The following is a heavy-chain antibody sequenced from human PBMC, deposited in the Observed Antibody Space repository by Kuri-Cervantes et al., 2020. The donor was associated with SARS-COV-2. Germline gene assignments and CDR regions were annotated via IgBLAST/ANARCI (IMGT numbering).Heavy chain of an antibody. Sequence: SETQSLTCAVYGGSFSGYYWSWIRQPPGKGLEWIGEINHSGSTNYNPSLKSRVTISVDTSKNQFSLKLSSVTAADTAVYYCASTTYYDFWSCYSFDIWGQGTMVTVSS. CDR1: GGSFSGYY. V-gene: IGHV4-34*01. CDR3: ASTTYYDFWSCYSFDI. J-gene: IGHJ3*02. CDR2: INHSGST. D-gene: IGHD3-3*01.